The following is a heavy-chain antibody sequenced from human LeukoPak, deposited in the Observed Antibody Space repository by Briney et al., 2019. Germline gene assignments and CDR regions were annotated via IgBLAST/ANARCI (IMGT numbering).Heavy chain of an antibody. V-gene: IGHV3-30-3*01. CDR1: GFTFSSYA. D-gene: IGHD6-13*01. Sequence: PGGSLRLSCAASGFTFSSYAMHWVRQAPGKGLEWVAVISYDGSNKYYADSVKGRFTISRDNSKNTLYLQMNGLRAEDTAVYYCAREKAVNIAAAGTIDYWGQGTLVTVSS. CDR3: AREKAVNIAAAGTIDY. J-gene: IGHJ4*02. CDR2: ISYDGSNK.